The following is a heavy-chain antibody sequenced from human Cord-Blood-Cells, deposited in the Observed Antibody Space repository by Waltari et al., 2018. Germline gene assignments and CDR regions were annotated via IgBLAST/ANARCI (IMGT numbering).Heavy chain of an antibody. J-gene: IGHJ4*02. V-gene: IGHV3-23*01. CDR2: ISGSGGST. D-gene: IGHD6-13*01. Sequence: EVQLLESGGGLVQPGGSLRLSCAASGFTFSSYAMSWVRQAPGKGLEWVSVISGSGGSTYYADSVKGRFTISRDNSKNTLYLQMNSLRAEDTAVYYCAKFDQQQLARAPYFDYWGQGTLVTVSS. CDR3: AKFDQQQLARAPYFDY. CDR1: GFTFSSYA.